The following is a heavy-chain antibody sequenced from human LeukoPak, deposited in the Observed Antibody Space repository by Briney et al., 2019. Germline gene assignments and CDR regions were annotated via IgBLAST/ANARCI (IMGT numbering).Heavy chain of an antibody. CDR2: ISSSGSTI. D-gene: IGHD3-22*01. CDR1: GFTFRSYE. J-gene: IGHJ4*02. Sequence: QAGGSLRLSCAASGFTFRSYEMNWVRQAPGKGLEWVSYISSSGSTIYYADSVKGRFTISRDNAKNSLYLQMNSLRAEDTAVYYCARGAVKYYHDSSGHTILYWGQGTLVTVSS. V-gene: IGHV3-48*03. CDR3: ARGAVKYYHDSSGHTILY.